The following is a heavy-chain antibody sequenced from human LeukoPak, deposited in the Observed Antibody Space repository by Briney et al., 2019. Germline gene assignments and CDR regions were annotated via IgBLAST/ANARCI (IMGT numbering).Heavy chain of an antibody. D-gene: IGHD1-1*01. J-gene: IGHJ3*02. V-gene: IGHV3-11*01. CDR3: ARVLTTDAFDI. CDR1: GFTFSDYY. Sequence: GGSLRLSCAASGFTFSDYYMSWTRQAPGKGLEWVSYISSSGSTIYYADSVKGRFTISRDNAKNSLYLQMNSLRAEDTAVYYCARVLTTDAFDIWGQGTMVTVSS. CDR2: ISSSGSTI.